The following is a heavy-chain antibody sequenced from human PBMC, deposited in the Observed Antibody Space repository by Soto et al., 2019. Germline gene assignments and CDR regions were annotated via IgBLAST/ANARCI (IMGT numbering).Heavy chain of an antibody. CDR1: GFTFSSYG. J-gene: IGHJ4*02. CDR2: IWYDGSNK. Sequence: QVQLVESGGGVVQPGRSLRLSCAASGFTFSSYGMHWVRQAPGKGLEWVAVIWYDGSNKYYADSVKGRFTISRDNSKNTLYLQMNSLRAEDTAVYYCASGYCSGGSCYSSVVGWGQGTLVTVSS. D-gene: IGHD2-15*01. CDR3: ASGYCSGGSCYSSVVG. V-gene: IGHV3-33*01.